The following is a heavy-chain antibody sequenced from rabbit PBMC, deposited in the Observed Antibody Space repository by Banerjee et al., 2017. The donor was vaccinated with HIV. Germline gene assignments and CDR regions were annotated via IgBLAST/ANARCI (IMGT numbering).Heavy chain of an antibody. Sequence: QQQLVESGGGLVKPEGSLTLTCKASGFDFSSNAMCWVRQAPGKGLELIACIYTTSGSTWYASWVNGRFTISRSTSLNTVDLQMTSLTAADTATYFCVRAGVYAGSSSYTGFDFNLWGPGTLVTVS. CDR1: GFDFSSNA. CDR3: VRAGVYAGSSSYTGFDFNL. D-gene: IGHD8-1*01. J-gene: IGHJ4*01. V-gene: IGHV1S43*01. CDR2: IYTTSGST.